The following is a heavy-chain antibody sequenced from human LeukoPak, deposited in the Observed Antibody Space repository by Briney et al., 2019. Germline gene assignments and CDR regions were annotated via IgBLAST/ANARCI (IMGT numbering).Heavy chain of an antibody. V-gene: IGHV1-2*02. J-gene: IGHJ4*02. Sequence: ASVKVSCKTSGYSFTAFYIHWVRQAPGQGLEWMGWIHSRSGETNYAYKFKGRVTMTRDTSISTVYMDLGSLRSDDTAVYYCARDGEYGTGSYYRGCFDYWGQGILVTVST. CDR3: ARDGEYGTGSYYRGCFDY. CDR2: IHSRSGET. D-gene: IGHD3-10*01. CDR1: GYSFTAFY.